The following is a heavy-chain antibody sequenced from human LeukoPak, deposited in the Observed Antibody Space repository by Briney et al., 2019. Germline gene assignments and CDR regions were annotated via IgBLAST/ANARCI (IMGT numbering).Heavy chain of an antibody. Sequence: PSETLSLTCTVSGGSIGSDSYYWSWLRQPAGKGLEWIGRIYTSGSTNYNPSLKSRVTISVDTSNNQFSLKLSSVTAADTAVYYCARHLKSGATRTKGTRFDPWGQGTLVTVSS. CDR2: IYTSGST. CDR3: ARHLKSGATRTKGTRFDP. J-gene: IGHJ5*02. CDR1: GGSIGSDSYY. D-gene: IGHD1-26*01. V-gene: IGHV4-61*02.